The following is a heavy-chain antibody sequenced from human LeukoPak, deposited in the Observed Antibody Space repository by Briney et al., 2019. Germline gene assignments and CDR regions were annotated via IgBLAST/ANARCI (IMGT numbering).Heavy chain of an antibody. D-gene: IGHD3-10*01. J-gene: IGHJ4*02. Sequence: PGGSLRLSCTASGFTFSSYWMHWVRQGPGKGPVWVSRITGDGSSTSYADSVKGRFIISRDNAKSTVYLQMDSLRVEDTAVYYCYASGSHGGVLNYWGQGTLVTVSS. V-gene: IGHV3-74*01. CDR2: ITGDGSST. CDR1: GFTFSSYW. CDR3: YASGSHGGVLNY.